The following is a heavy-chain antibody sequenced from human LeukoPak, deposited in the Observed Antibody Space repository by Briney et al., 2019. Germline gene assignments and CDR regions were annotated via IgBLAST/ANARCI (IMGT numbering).Heavy chain of an antibody. CDR2: ISYDGSNK. CDR1: GFTFSSYA. CDR3: ARDRRQWLVPSLYGMDV. J-gene: IGHJ6*02. Sequence: GGSLRLSCAASGFTFSSYAMHWVRQAPGKGLEWVAVISYDGSNKYYADSVKGRFTISRDNSKNTLYLQMNSLRAEDTAVYYCARDRRQWLVPSLYGMDVWGQGTTVTVSS. D-gene: IGHD6-19*01. V-gene: IGHV3-30-3*01.